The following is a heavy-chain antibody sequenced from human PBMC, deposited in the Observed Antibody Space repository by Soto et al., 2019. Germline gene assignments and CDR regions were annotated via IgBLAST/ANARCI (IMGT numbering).Heavy chain of an antibody. V-gene: IGHV1-69*06. CDR2: IIPIFGTP. D-gene: IGHD2-2*01. Sequence: QVQLVQSGAEVKKPGSSVKVSCRASGGTFNNYVINWVRQAPGQGLEWMAGIIPIFGTPNYAQKFQGRVTITADKSTSTAYMELNSLRSEDTAVYYCAGRCDGTNCLEHFDYWGQGTLVTVSS. CDR3: AGRCDGTNCLEHFDY. J-gene: IGHJ4*02. CDR1: GGTFNNYV.